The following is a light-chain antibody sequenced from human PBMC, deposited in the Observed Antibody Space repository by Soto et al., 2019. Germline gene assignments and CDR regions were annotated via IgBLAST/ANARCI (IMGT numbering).Light chain of an antibody. CDR1: SGDVGNYNF. CDR2: EVS. V-gene: IGLV2-23*02. Sequence: QSVLTQPASVSGAPGHAITISCTGTSGDVGNYNFVSWHQQHPGKAPQLMVYEVSKRPSGVSNRFSGSKSGNTASLTISGLQAEDEADYYCCSHAGSGTEVFGTGTKVTV. J-gene: IGLJ1*01. CDR3: CSHAGSGTEV.